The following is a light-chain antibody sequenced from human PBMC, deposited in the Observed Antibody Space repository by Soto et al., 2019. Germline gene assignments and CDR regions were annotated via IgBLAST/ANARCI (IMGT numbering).Light chain of an antibody. Sequence: QAVLTQSPSASASLGASVKLTCTLSSGHSNNAIAWHQQQPEKGPRYLMKLNSDGSHSKGDGIPDRFSGSSSGAGRYLTISSLQSEDEADYYCQTWGAGIVVFGGGTQLTVL. CDR3: QTWGAGIVV. J-gene: IGLJ2*01. V-gene: IGLV4-69*01. CDR2: LNSDGSH. CDR1: SGHSNNA.